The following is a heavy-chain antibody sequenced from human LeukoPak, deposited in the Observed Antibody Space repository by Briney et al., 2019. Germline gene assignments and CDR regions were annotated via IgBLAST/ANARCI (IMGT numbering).Heavy chain of an antibody. CDR1: VFTFSNYW. CDR3: ARDVPYYYGSGTYSAWAFDI. Sequence: GGSLRLSCAASVFTFSNYWMSWVRKAPGKGLEWVANIKQDGSEKYYVDSVKGRFTISRDNAKNSLYLQMNSLRAEDTAVYYCARDVPYYYGSGTYSAWAFDIWGQGTMVTVSS. V-gene: IGHV3-7*03. J-gene: IGHJ3*02. D-gene: IGHD3-10*01. CDR2: IKQDGSEK.